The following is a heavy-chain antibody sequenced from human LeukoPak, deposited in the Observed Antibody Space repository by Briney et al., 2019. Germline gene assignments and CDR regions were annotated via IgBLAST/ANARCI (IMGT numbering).Heavy chain of an antibody. CDR2: IFYSGST. D-gene: IGHD6-19*01. CDR3: ARASYSSGWYFSDYYYYYMDV. CDR1: GGSISSYY. Sequence: SETLSLTCTVSGGSISSYYWSWIRQPPGKGLEWIGYIFYSGSTNYNPSLKSRVTISVDTSKNQFSLKLSSVTAADTAVYYCARASYSSGWYFSDYYYYYMDVWGKGTTVTISS. V-gene: IGHV4-59*08. J-gene: IGHJ6*03.